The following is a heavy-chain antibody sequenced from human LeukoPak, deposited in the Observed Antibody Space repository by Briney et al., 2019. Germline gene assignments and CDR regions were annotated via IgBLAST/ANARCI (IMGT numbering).Heavy chain of an antibody. CDR2: INTHKGNT. D-gene: IGHD3-10*01. V-gene: IGHV1-18*04. CDR3: ATYYSGSGSFTTQFDH. Sequence: ASVTVSGKTSSSTFSTYGITWVRHSPGQGLEWMGWINTHKGNTYYAREFQDRVSMTTDASTTTAYMELRSLRSDDTAIYYCATYYSGSGSFTTQFDHWGQGTLVTVSS. CDR1: SSTFSTYG. J-gene: IGHJ4*02.